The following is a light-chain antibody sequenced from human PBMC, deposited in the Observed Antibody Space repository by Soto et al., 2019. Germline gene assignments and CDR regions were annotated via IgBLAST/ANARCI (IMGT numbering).Light chain of an antibody. V-gene: IGKV1-5*01. CDR2: DAS. CDR3: QQYNIYPWT. J-gene: IGKJ1*01. CDR1: QSISSW. Sequence: DIQMTQSPSTLPASVGDSVTITCRASQSISSWLAWYQQRPGKAPKVLIYDASSLQSGVPSRFSGSGSGTEFTLTISSLQPDDFATYYCQQYNIYPWTFGQGTEVEIK.